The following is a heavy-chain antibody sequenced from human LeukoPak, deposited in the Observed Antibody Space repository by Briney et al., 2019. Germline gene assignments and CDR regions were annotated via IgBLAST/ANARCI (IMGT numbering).Heavy chain of an antibody. V-gene: IGHV3-23*01. CDR1: GFTFSSYA. Sequence: GGSLRLSCAASGFTFSSYAMGWVRQASGKGLEWVSAISGSGGGTYSADSVKGRFTISRDNSKNTLYLQMNSLRAEDTAVYYCASQGIVVVTNYFDYWGQGTLVTVSS. D-gene: IGHD2-21*02. J-gene: IGHJ4*02. CDR3: ASQGIVVVTNYFDY. CDR2: ISGSGGGT.